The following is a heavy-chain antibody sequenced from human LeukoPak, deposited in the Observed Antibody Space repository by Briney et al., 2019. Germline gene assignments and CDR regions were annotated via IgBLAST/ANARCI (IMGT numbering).Heavy chain of an antibody. V-gene: IGHV3-21*01. CDR1: EFTLRDAW. Sequence: PGGSLRLSCSASEFTLRDAWMNWVRQAPGKGLEWVSSIHSSSGSIYYADSLKGRFTISRDNAKNSLYLQMNSLRAEDTAVYYCARDLAWDAFDIWGQGTMVTVSS. CDR2: IHSSSGSI. CDR3: ARDLAWDAFDI. J-gene: IGHJ3*02.